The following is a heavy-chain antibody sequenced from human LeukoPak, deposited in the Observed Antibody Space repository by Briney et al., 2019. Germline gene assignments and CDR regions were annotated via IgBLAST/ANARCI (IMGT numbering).Heavy chain of an antibody. CDR3: TSRRGYSYGYYFDY. Sequence: PGGSLRLSCTASGFTFGDYAMSWVRQAPGKGLEWVGFIRSKAYGGTTEYAASVKGRFTISRDDSKSIAYLQMNSLKTEDTAVYYCTSRRGYSYGYYFDYWGQGTLVTVSS. CDR1: GFTFGDYA. D-gene: IGHD5-18*01. V-gene: IGHV3-49*04. CDR2: IRSKAYGGTT. J-gene: IGHJ4*02.